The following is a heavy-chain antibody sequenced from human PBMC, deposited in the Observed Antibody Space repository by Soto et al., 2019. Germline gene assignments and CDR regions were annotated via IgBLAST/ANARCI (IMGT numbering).Heavy chain of an antibody. D-gene: IGHD5-18*01. Sequence: SETLSLTCTVSGGSISNGDYYWSWIRQPPGKGLDWIGYIYYSGSSYYNPSLKSRVTISVDTSKNQFSLKLSSVTAADTAVYYCASLKLGYSTFDPWGQGTLVTVSS. CDR2: IYYSGSS. J-gene: IGHJ5*02. CDR3: ASLKLGYSTFDP. V-gene: IGHV4-30-4*01. CDR1: GGSISNGDYY.